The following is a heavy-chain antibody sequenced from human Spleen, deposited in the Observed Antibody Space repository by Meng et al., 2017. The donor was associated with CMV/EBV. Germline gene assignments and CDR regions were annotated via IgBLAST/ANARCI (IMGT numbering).Heavy chain of an antibody. D-gene: IGHD6-19*01. J-gene: IGHJ4*02. Sequence: ASVKVSCKASGYTFTSYGISWVRQAPGQGLEWMGWISAYNGNTNYAQKLQGRVTITADKSTSTAYMELSSLRSEDTAVYYCELAVAGNRFDYWGQGTLVTVSS. CDR2: ISAYNGNT. CDR3: ELAVAGNRFDY. V-gene: IGHV1-18*01. CDR1: GYTFTSYG.